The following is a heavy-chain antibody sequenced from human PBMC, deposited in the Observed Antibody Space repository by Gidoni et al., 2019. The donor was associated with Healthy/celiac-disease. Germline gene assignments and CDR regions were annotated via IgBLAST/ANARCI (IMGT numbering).Heavy chain of an antibody. Sequence: EVQLLESGGGLVQPGGSLRLSCAASGFTFSSYAMSWVRQAPGKGLEWVSATSGSGGSTYYADSVKGRFTISRDNSKNTLYLQMNSLRAEDTAVYYCAKDFVEHRIFFFLFDYWGQGTLVTVSA. CDR3: AKDFVEHRIFFFLFDY. CDR2: TSGSGGST. D-gene: IGHD3-9*01. V-gene: IGHV3-23*01. CDR1: GFTFSSYA. J-gene: IGHJ4*02.